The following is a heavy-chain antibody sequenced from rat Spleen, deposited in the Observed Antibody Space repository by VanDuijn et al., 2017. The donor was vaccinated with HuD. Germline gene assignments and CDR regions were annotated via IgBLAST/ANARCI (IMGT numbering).Heavy chain of an antibody. CDR3: ARGPLMDA. J-gene: IGHJ4*01. V-gene: IGHV2-6*01. CDR1: GFSLTSYT. D-gene: IGHD3-8*01. CDR2: MLTGGNT. Sequence: QVQLKESGPGLVQPSQTLSLTCTVSGFSLTSYTISWVRQPPGKGLEWIAAMLTGGNTYYNPALKSRLSISRDTSKSQVFLKMNSLQTEDTATYYCARGPLMDAWGQGASVTVSS.